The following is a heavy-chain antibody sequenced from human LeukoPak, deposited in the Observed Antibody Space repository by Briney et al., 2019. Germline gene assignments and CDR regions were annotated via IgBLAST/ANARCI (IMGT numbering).Heavy chain of an antibody. CDR1: GGTFSDYS. J-gene: IGHJ6*03. D-gene: IGHD3-16*01. CDR3: ARRVKVNYVGWLGEDKHYYYMDV. V-gene: IGHV4-34*01. CDR2: ISHSGST. Sequence: SETLSLTCAVYGGTFSDYSWNWIRQSPGKGLEWIGEISHSGSTNYNPSLKSRVIILVDTSKNQFSLKLNSVTAADTAVYFCARRVKVNYVGWLGEDKHYYYMDVWGKGTTVTVSS.